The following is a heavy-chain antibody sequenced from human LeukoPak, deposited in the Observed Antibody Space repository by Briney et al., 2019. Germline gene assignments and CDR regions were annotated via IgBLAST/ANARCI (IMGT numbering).Heavy chain of an antibody. CDR2: INPSGGST. CDR3: ARGSRSGWYYFDY. Sequence: ASVKVSCKASGYTFTSYYMHWVRQAPGQGLEWMGIINPSGGSTSYAQRFQGRVTMTRDTSTSTAYMELSSLRSDDTAVYSCARGSRSGWYYFDYWGQGTLVTVSS. CDR1: GYTFTSYY. V-gene: IGHV1-46*01. D-gene: IGHD6-19*01. J-gene: IGHJ4*02.